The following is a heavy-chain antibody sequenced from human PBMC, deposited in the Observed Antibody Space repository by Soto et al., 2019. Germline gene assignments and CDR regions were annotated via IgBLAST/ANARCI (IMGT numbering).Heavy chain of an antibody. CDR2: LDGAGGST. D-gene: IGHD3-10*01. V-gene: IGHV3-23*01. J-gene: IGHJ6*02. CDR3: AAPRDEYGSGVSWFTYGMDI. Sequence: GSLRLSCLASGFTFSDFAMTWVRHVPGRGLEWVASLDGAGGSTYYAESVRGRFSISRDNSQNTLFLQMKRLTVDDTAIYYCAAPRDEYGSGVSWFTYGMDIWGQGTTVTVSS. CDR1: GFTFSDFA.